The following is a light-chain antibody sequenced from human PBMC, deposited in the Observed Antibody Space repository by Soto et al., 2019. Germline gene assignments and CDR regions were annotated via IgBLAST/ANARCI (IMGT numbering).Light chain of an antibody. CDR3: TSYTSSNTYV. Sequence: QSALTQPVSVSGSPGQSITISCTGTSSDVGRYNYVSWYQQYPGKAPKLMIYEISNRPSGVSIRFSGSKSGNTASLTISGLQAEDEADYYCTSYTSSNTYVFGGGTKVTVL. V-gene: IGLV2-14*01. CDR2: EIS. J-gene: IGLJ1*01. CDR1: SSDVGRYNY.